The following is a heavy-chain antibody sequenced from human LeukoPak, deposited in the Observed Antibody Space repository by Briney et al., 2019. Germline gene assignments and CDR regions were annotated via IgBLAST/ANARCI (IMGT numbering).Heavy chain of an antibody. CDR1: RFTFEEYA. CDR2: ISWNSGSI. D-gene: IGHD3-10*01. J-gene: IGHJ4*02. CDR3: AKDISDTMVRRVGDYFDY. V-gene: IGHV3-9*01. Sequence: SGGSLRPSCAASRFTFEEYAMHWVRQAPGKGLEWVSGISWNSGSIGYADSVKGRFTISRHNAKNYLYLKMNSLRAEDTALYYCAKDISDTMVRRVGDYFDYWGQGTPVTVSS.